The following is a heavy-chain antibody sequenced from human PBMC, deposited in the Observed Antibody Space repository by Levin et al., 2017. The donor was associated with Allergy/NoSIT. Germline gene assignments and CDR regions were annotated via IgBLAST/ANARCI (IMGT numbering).Heavy chain of an antibody. CDR2: ISGSGGRT. V-gene: IGHV3-23*01. J-gene: IGHJ4*02. D-gene: IGHD1-26*01. Sequence: AISGSGGRTYYADSVKGRFTISRDNSNNPLILQMNSLRAEDTAVYYCAKEGSGGSYGLYWGQGTLVTVSS. CDR3: AKEGSGGSYGLY.